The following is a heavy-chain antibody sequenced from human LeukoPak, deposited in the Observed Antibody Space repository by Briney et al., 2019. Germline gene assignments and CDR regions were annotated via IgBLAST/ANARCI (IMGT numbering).Heavy chain of an antibody. CDR3: ARGIAAGGSVFGYYYYGMDV. D-gene: IGHD6-13*01. Sequence: GRSLRLSCAASGFTFSSYAMHWVRQAPGKGLEWVAVISYDGSNKYYADSVKGRFTISRDNSKNTLYLQMNSLRAEDTAVYYCARGIAAGGSVFGYYYYGMDVWGQGTTVTDSS. CDR1: GFTFSSYA. V-gene: IGHV3-30*04. J-gene: IGHJ6*02. CDR2: ISYDGSNK.